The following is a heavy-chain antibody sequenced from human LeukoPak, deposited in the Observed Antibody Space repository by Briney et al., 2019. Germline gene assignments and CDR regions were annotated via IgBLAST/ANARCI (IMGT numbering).Heavy chain of an antibody. V-gene: IGHV3-23*01. J-gene: IGHJ4*02. Sequence: GGSLRLSCAASGFTFSSYAMSWVRQAPGKGLEWGSAISGSGGSTYYADSVKGRFTISRDNSKNTLHLQMNSLRAEDTAVYYCARGLVNWGKYYFDYWGQRTLVTVSS. CDR2: ISGSGGST. D-gene: IGHD7-27*01. CDR3: ARGLVNWGKYYFDY. CDR1: GFTFSSYA.